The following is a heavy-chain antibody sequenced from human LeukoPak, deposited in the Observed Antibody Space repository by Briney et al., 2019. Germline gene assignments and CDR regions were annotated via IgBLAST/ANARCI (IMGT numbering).Heavy chain of an antibody. CDR1: GYSISSGYY. CDR2: IYHSGST. D-gene: IGHD3-22*01. V-gene: IGHV4-38-2*02. Sequence: SETLSLTCTVSGYSISSGYYWGWIRQPPGKGLEWIGSIYHSGSTYYNPSLKSRVTISVDTSKNQFSLKLRSVTAADTAVYYCARGGFVYYDSSGYYFPFDYWGQGTLVTVSS. J-gene: IGHJ4*02. CDR3: ARGGFVYYDSSGYYFPFDY.